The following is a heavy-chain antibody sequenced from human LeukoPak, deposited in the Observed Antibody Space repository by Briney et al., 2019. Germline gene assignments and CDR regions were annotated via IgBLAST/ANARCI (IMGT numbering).Heavy chain of an antibody. CDR1: GFTFSSYE. Sequence: GGSLRLSCAASGFTFSSYEMNWVRQAPGKGLEWVSYISSSGSTIYYADSVKGRFTISRDNAKDSLYLQMNSLRAEDTAVYYCARGEYGSGSYHIDYWGQGTLVTVSS. J-gene: IGHJ4*02. CDR3: ARGEYGSGSYHIDY. D-gene: IGHD3-10*01. V-gene: IGHV3-48*03. CDR2: ISSSGSTI.